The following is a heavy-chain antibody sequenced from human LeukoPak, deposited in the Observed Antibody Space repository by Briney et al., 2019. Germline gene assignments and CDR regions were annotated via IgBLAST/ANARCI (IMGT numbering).Heavy chain of an antibody. J-gene: IGHJ4*02. CDR1: GYSFARYW. Sequence: GESLKISCKTSGYSFARYWISWVRQVPGKGLEWMGRIDPDDSYTSYSPSSQGHVTISVDKSTSIAHLQWSSLKASDTAMYYCARHSYGYGGGLADSWGQGTLITVSS. CDR3: ARHSYGYGGGLADS. V-gene: IGHV5-10-1*01. D-gene: IGHD5-18*01. CDR2: IDPDDSYT.